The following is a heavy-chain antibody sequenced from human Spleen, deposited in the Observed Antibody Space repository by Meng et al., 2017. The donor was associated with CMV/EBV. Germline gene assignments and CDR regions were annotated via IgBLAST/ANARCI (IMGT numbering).Heavy chain of an antibody. V-gene: IGHV3-21*04. CDR1: GFTFSSYS. CDR3: AKASGSSAYCGRTSCHPT. D-gene: IGHD2-2*01. J-gene: IGHJ3*01. CDR2: ISSSSSYI. Sequence: GGSLRLSCAASGFTFSSYSMNWVRQAPGKGLEWVSSISSSSSYIYYADSVKGRFTISRDNAKNSLYLQMNSLRAEDTAVYYCAKASGSSAYCGRTSCHPTWGQGTMVTVSS.